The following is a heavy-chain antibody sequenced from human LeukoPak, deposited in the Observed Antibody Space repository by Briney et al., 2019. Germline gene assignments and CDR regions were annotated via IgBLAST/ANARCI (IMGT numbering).Heavy chain of an antibody. Sequence: GGSLRLSCAASGFTVSSNYMNWVRQAPGKGLEWVSVIYSGGSTYYSDSVKGRFTISRDNSKNTLYLQMNSLRAEDTAVYYCARDPQVVVGATVGYYYGLDVWGQGTTVTVSS. CDR3: ARDPQVVVGATVGYYYGLDV. CDR2: IYSGGST. V-gene: IGHV3-53*01. J-gene: IGHJ6*02. D-gene: IGHD2-15*01. CDR1: GFTVSSNY.